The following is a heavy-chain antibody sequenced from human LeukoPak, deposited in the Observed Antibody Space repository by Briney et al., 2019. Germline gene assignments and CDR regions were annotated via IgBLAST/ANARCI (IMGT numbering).Heavy chain of an antibody. CDR3: ARGAGYGDYVPFDY. Sequence: GGSLRLSCAASGFTFNSYWMNWVRQAPGKGLEWVSSISSSSSYIYYADSVKGRFIISRDNAKNSLYLQMNSLRAEDTAVYYCARGAGYGDYVPFDYWGQGTLVTVSS. CDR2: ISSSSSYI. V-gene: IGHV3-21*01. J-gene: IGHJ4*02. CDR1: GFTFNSYW. D-gene: IGHD4-17*01.